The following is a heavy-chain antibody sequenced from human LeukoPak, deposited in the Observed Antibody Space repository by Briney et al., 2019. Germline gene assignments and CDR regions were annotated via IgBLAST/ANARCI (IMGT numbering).Heavy chain of an antibody. CDR1: GFTFSSSA. J-gene: IGHJ4*02. CDR2: ISNNGGYT. Sequence: GGSLRLSCAASGFTFSSSAMSWVRQAPGKGLEWVSAISNNGGYTYYADSVQGRFTISRDNSKSTLCLQMNSLRAEDTAVYYCARDSGLMGSYYFDYWGQGTLVTVSS. CDR3: ARDSGLMGSYYFDY. D-gene: IGHD6-6*01. V-gene: IGHV3-23*01.